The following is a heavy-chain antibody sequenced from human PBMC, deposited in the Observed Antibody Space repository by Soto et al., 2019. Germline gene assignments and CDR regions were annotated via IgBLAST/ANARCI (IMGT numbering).Heavy chain of an antibody. CDR1: GFTVSSHA. Sequence: EVQVLESGGGLVQPGGSLRLSCEGSGFTVSSHAMTWIRQAPGKGPEWVSTITADGGTYYADSVKGRFAMSRDTSESTLYVQMNSVGAEDTAAYYCAPHVSCSGGSCQYDAFAIRGQGTMVTVSS. V-gene: IGHV3-23*01. J-gene: IGHJ3*02. CDR2: ITADGGT. CDR3: APHVSCSGGSCQYDAFAI. D-gene: IGHD2-15*01.